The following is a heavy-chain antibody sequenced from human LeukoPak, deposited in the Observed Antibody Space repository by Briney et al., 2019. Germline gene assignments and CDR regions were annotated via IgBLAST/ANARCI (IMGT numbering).Heavy chain of an antibody. CDR2: ISWNSGSI. Sequence: GGSLRLSCAASGFTFDDYAMHWVRQAPGKGLEWVSGISWNSGSIGYADSVKGRFTISRDNAKNSLYLQMDSLRAEDTALYYCARDEHHLVQGYYFDYWGQGTLVTVSS. D-gene: IGHD6-13*01. V-gene: IGHV3-9*01. CDR1: GFTFDDYA. J-gene: IGHJ4*02. CDR3: ARDEHHLVQGYYFDY.